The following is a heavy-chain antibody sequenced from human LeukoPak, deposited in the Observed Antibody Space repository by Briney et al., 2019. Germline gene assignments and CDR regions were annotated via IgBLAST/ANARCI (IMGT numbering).Heavy chain of an antibody. J-gene: IGHJ6*03. Sequence: SETLSLTCFVSGDSISSHYWNWIRQPPGKGLEWIGYISSSGSTNYNPSLKSRVTVSIDTSKNQFSLNLSSVTAADTAVYNCARATLVGYFSYFYMDVWGRGTTVTFSS. CDR2: ISSSGST. D-gene: IGHD1-26*01. V-gene: IGHV4-59*11. CDR3: ARATLVGYFSYFYMDV. CDR1: GDSISSHY.